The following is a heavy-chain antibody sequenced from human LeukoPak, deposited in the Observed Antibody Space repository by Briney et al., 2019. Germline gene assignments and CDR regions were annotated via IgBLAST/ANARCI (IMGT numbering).Heavy chain of an antibody. CDR3: ARLGGPWEPFDY. D-gene: IGHD1-26*01. V-gene: IGHV4-59*08. Sequence: SETLSLTCTVSGGSISSYYWSWVRQPPGKGLEWIGYIYYSGSTNYNPSLKSRVTISVDTSKNQFSLKLSSVTAADTAVYYCARLGGPWEPFDYWGQGTLVTVSS. CDR1: GGSISSYY. CDR2: IYYSGST. J-gene: IGHJ4*02.